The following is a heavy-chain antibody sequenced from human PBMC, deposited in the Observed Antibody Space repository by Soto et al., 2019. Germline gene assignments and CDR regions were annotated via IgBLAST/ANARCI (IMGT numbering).Heavy chain of an antibody. D-gene: IGHD6-19*01. V-gene: IGHV6-1*01. Sequence: QVQLQQSGPRLVKPSQTLSLTCAISGDSVSSNSAASNWIRQSPSRGLEWLGRTYYRSKWYSDYAISVRSRITIDPDTSKNQFSLRLNSVTPDDTAVYYCARYTSAWYLDYWGQGTLVTVSS. CDR1: GDSVSSNSAA. J-gene: IGHJ4*02. CDR2: TYYRSKWYS. CDR3: ARYTSAWYLDY.